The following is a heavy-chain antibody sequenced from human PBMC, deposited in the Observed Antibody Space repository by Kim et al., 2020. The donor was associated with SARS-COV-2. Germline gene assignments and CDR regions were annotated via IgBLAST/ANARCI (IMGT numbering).Heavy chain of an antibody. CDR3: ARLGYCSGGSCYWFDP. D-gene: IGHD2-15*01. J-gene: IGHJ5*02. CDR2: IYYSGST. CDR1: GGSISSGDYY. Sequence: SETLSLTCTVSGGSISSGDYYWSWIRQPPGKGLEWIGYIYYSGSTYYNPSLKSRVTISVDTSKNQFSLKLSSVTAADTAVYYCARLGYCSGGSCYWFDPWGQGTLVTVSS. V-gene: IGHV4-30-4*01.